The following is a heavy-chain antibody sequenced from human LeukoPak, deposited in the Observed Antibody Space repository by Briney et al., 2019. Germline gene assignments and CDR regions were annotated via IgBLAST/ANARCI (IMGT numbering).Heavy chain of an antibody. CDR2: ISSSSSTI. CDR1: GFTFSSYS. CDR3: ARDPYSGSYSAYYYYYMDV. D-gene: IGHD1-26*01. V-gene: IGHV3-48*01. Sequence: PGGSLRLSCAASGFTFSSYSMNWVRQAPGKGLEGVSYISSSSSTIYYADSVKGRFTISRDNAKNSLYLQMNSLRAEDTAVYYCARDPYSGSYSAYYYYYMDVWGKGTTVTVSS. J-gene: IGHJ6*03.